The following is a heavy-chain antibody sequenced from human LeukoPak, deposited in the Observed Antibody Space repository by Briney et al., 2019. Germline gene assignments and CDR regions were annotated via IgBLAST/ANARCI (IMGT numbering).Heavy chain of an antibody. Sequence: GGSLRVSCAASGFTFSSYSMNWVRQAPGKGLEWVSYISSSSSAIYYADSVKGRFTISSDSAKNSLYLQMNSLRAEDTAVYYCARAYRSYFDDWGQGALVTVSS. V-gene: IGHV3-48*01. CDR3: ARAYRSYFDD. CDR1: GFTFSSYS. J-gene: IGHJ4*03. CDR2: ISSSSSAI. D-gene: IGHD4-11*01.